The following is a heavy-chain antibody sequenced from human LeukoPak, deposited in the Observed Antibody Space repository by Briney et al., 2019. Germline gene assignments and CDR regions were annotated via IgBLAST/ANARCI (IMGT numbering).Heavy chain of an antibody. CDR3: ARGVGTDVDY. CDR1: GFTFSSYW. D-gene: IGHD1-26*01. CDR2: IKQDGGEK. Sequence: GGSLRLSCAASGFTFSSYWMSWVRQAPAKGLEWAAHIKQDGGEKYYVDSVKGRFTISRDNAKNSLFLQMNSLRVEDTAVYYCARGVGTDVDYWGQGTLVTVSS. V-gene: IGHV3-7*05. J-gene: IGHJ4*02.